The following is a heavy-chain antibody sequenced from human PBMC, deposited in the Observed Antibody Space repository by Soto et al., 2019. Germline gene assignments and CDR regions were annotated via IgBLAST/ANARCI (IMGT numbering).Heavy chain of an antibody. CDR3: ARAPRGNYGYPSYFDY. CDR2: IYYSGST. CDR1: GGSISSGGYS. V-gene: IGHV4-61*08. Sequence: NPSETLSLTCAVSGGSISSGGYSWSWIRQPPGKGLEWIGYIYYSGSTNYNPSLKSRVTISVDTSKNQFSLKLSSVTAADTAVYYRARAPRGNYGYPSYFDYWGQGTLVTVSS. D-gene: IGHD3-10*01. J-gene: IGHJ4*02.